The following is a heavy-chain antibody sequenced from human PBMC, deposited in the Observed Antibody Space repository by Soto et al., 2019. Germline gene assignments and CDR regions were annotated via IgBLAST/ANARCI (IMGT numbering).Heavy chain of an antibody. J-gene: IGHJ6*03. Sequence: GGSLRLSCAASGFTFSSYGMHWVRQAPGKGLVWVSRINSDGSSTSYADSVKGRFTISRDNAKNTLYLQMNSLRAEDTAVYYCARADIVVVPAAIHYYYYYMDVRGKGTTVTVSS. D-gene: IGHD2-2*01. V-gene: IGHV3-74*01. CDR2: INSDGSST. CDR3: ARADIVVVPAAIHYYYYYMDV. CDR1: GFTFSSYG.